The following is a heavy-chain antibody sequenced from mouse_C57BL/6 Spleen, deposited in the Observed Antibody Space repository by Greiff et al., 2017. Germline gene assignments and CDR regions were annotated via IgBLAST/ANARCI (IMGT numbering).Heavy chain of an antibody. V-gene: IGHV1-15*01. CDR3: TRVGDYEAWFAY. CDR2: IDPETGGT. J-gene: IGHJ3*01. CDR1: GYTFTDHE. D-gene: IGHD1-1*01. Sequence: VQLQQSGAELVRPGASVTLSCKASGYTFTDHEMHWVKQTPVHGLEWIGAIDPETGGTAYNQKFKGKAILTADKSSSTAYMELRSLTSEDSAVYYCTRVGDYEAWFAYWGQGTLVTVSA.